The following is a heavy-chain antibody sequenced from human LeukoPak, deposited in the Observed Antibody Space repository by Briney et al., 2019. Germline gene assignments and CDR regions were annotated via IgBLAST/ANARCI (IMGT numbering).Heavy chain of an antibody. J-gene: IGHJ4*02. CDR2: ISYDGSNK. Sequence: PGRSLRLSCAASGFTFSSYGMHWVRQAPGKGLEGVAVISYDGSNKYYADSVKGRFTISRDNSKNTLYLQMNSLRAEDTAVYYCALSGYGSGEVDYWGQGTLVTVSS. CDR1: GFTFSSYG. V-gene: IGHV3-30*03. CDR3: ALSGYGSGEVDY. D-gene: IGHD2-15*01.